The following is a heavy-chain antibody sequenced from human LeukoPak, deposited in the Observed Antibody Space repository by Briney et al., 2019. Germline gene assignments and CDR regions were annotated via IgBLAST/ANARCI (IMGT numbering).Heavy chain of an antibody. CDR2: IYYSGST. CDR1: GDSHSTYS. V-gene: IGHV4-59*08. J-gene: IGHJ4*02. Sequence: SETLTLTCTDSGDSHSTYSWSWLRQPPGKGLEYIGHIYYSGSTNYNPSLKSRVTMSVDTSKNQFSLKLNSVTAADTAVYYCVGEKNYWGTPYWGQGTLVTVSS. CDR3: VGEKNYWGTPY. D-gene: IGHD1-7*01.